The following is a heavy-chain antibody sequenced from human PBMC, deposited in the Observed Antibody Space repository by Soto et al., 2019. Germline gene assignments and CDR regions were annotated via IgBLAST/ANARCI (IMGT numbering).Heavy chain of an antibody. D-gene: IGHD5-18*01. CDR2: IRSKANSYAT. CDR3: ATAMVYGLDY. Sequence: EVQLVESGGGLVQPGGSLKLSCAASGFTFSGSAMHWVRQASGKGLEWVGRIRSKANSYATAYAASVKGRFTISRDDSKNTAYLQMNSLKTEDTVVYYCATAMVYGLDYWGQGTLVTVSS. V-gene: IGHV3-73*02. CDR1: GFTFSGSA. J-gene: IGHJ4*02.